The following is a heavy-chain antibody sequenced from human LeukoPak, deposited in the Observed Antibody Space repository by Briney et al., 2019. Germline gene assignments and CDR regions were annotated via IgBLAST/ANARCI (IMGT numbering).Heavy chain of an antibody. V-gene: IGHV4-4*07. CDR1: GGSISSYY. CDR3: ARTIYYGSGSSKYYFDY. D-gene: IGHD3-10*01. Sequence: SETLSLTCTVSGGSISSYYWSWIRQHAGKGLEWIGRIYTSGSTNYNPSLKSRVTMSVATSRNQFSLKLSSVTASDAAVYYCARTIYYGSGSSKYYFDYWGQGTLVTVSS. J-gene: IGHJ4*02. CDR2: IYTSGST.